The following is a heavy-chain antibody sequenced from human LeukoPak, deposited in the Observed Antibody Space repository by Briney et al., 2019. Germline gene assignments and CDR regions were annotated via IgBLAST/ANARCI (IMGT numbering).Heavy chain of an antibody. J-gene: IGHJ4*02. Sequence: ASVKVSCKASGYTFTSYGISWVRQAPGQGLEWMGWISAYNGNTNYAQKLQGRVTMTTDTSTSTAYMELRSLRSDDTAAYYCARLDCSGGSCYVDYWGQGTLVTVSS. D-gene: IGHD2-15*01. CDR2: ISAYNGNT. CDR1: GYTFTSYG. CDR3: ARLDCSGGSCYVDY. V-gene: IGHV1-18*01.